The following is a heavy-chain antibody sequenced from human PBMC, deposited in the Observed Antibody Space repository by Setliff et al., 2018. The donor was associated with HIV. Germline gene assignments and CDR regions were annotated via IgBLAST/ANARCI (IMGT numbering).Heavy chain of an antibody. V-gene: IGHV1-8*01. D-gene: IGHD2-2*01. J-gene: IGHJ6*02. CDR1: GYTFTSYD. Sequence: ASVKVSCKASGYTFTSYDINWVRQATGQGLEWMGWMNPNSGNTGYAQKFQGRVTITADESTSTAYMELSSLRSDDTAVYYCARGGVCTSTSCGGNYYYGMDVWGQGTTVTVS. CDR2: MNPNSGNT. CDR3: ARGGVCTSTSCGGNYYYGMDV.